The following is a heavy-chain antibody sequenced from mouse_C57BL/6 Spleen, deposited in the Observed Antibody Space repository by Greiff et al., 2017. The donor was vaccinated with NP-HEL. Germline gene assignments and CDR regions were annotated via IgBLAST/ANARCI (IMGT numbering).Heavy chain of an antibody. Sequence: QVQLKQPGAELVKPGASVKMSCKASGYTFTSYWITWVKQRPGQGLEWIGDIYPGSGSTNYNEKFKSKATLTVDTSSSTAYMQLSSLTSEDSAVYYCAREEYGNYGFAYWGQGTLVTVSA. D-gene: IGHD2-1*01. CDR3: AREEYGNYGFAY. J-gene: IGHJ3*01. CDR1: GYTFTSYW. V-gene: IGHV1-55*01. CDR2: IYPGSGST.